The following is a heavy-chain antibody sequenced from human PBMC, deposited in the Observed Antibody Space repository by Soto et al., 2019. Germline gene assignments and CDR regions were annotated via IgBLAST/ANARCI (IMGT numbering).Heavy chain of an antibody. CDR1: GGSISSGGYY. J-gene: IGHJ5*02. D-gene: IGHD2-2*01. V-gene: IGHV4-31*03. Sequence: QVQLQESGPGLVKPSQTLSLTCTVSGGSISSGGYYWSWIRQHPGKGLEWIGYIYYSGSTYYNPSLKSRVTTSVDTSKNQFSLKLSSVTAADTAVYYCARSPLVPAAMVVWFDPWGQGTLVTVSS. CDR3: ARSPLVPAAMVVWFDP. CDR2: IYYSGST.